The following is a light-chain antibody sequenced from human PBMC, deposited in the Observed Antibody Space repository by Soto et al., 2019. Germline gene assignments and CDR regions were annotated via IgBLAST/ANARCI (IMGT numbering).Light chain of an antibody. J-gene: IGLJ1*01. V-gene: IGLV1-40*01. CDR1: SSNIGAGYD. CDR2: GNS. Sequence: QSALAQPPSVSGAPGQKVTISCNGSSSNIGAGYDLHWYQQLPGTAPKLLLYGNSSRPSGVPDRFSGSKSGTSASLAITGLQAEDEADYYCQSYDSSLSAYVFGTGTKVTV. CDR3: QSYDSSLSAYV.